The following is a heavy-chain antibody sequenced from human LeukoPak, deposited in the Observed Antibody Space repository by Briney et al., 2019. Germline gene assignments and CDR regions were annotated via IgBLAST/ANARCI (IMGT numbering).Heavy chain of an antibody. V-gene: IGHV1-2*02. J-gene: IGHJ5*02. CDR2: INPNTGAT. CDR1: GYTFSDYY. Sequence: ASVKVSFKASGYTFSDYYIQWVRQAPGQGLEWLGWINPNTGATNYAPKLQGRVTMTRDTSVNTAYMDLTRLTSDDTAVYYCAKDRPPVRPFDPWGQGTLVTVSS. CDR3: AKDRPPVRPFDP.